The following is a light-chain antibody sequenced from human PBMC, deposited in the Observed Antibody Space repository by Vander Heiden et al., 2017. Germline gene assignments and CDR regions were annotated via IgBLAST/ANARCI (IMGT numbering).Light chain of an antibody. CDR3: SSYTSSSTLV. CDR2: DVN. J-gene: IGLJ2*01. V-gene: IGLV2-14*01. Sequence: QSALTQPASVSGSPGKSITISCTGTSGDAGGYSYVSWYQQHPGKAPILMIYDVNDRPSGVSNRFSGSKSGNTVSLTISGPQVEDEADYYCSSYTSSSTLVFGGGTKLTVL. CDR1: SGDAGGYSY.